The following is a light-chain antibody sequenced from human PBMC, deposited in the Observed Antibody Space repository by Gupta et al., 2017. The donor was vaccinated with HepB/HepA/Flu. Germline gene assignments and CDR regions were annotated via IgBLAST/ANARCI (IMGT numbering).Light chain of an antibody. CDR2: AAS. CDR3: LQDYNYIT. CDR1: QGIRDD. V-gene: IGKV1-6*01. J-gene: IGKJ2*01. Sequence: AIQMTQSPSSLSASVGDRVIITCRASQGIRDDLAWYQQKPGKPPKLLIYAASTWESGVASRFSGSGSGTEFTLTISSRQPEDFATYYWLQDYNYITFGQGTKLEIK.